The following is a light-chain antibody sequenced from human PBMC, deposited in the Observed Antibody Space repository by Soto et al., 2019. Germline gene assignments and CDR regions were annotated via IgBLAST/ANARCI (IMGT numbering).Light chain of an antibody. CDR2: GAS. Sequence: EIVMTQSPATLSVSPGERATLSCRASQSVSSDLAWYQQKPGQAPRLLIYGASTRATGVAARFSGSGSGTEFTLTISSLQSEDFAVYYCQQFSSYPLTFGGGTKVEIK. V-gene: IGKV3-15*01. CDR1: QSVSSD. J-gene: IGKJ4*01. CDR3: QQFSSYPLT.